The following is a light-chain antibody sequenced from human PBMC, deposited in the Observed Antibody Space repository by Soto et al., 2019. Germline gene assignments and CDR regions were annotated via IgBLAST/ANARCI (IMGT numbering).Light chain of an antibody. CDR1: QSISSW. CDR3: QQYNRYWT. CDR2: QAS. Sequence: DIQMTQSPSTLSASVGDRVTITCRASQSISSWLAWYQQKPGKAPKLLIYQASSLESWVPSRFSGSGSGTEFTLTISSLQPDDFAIYYCQQYNRYWTFGQGTKVDIK. V-gene: IGKV1-5*03. J-gene: IGKJ1*01.